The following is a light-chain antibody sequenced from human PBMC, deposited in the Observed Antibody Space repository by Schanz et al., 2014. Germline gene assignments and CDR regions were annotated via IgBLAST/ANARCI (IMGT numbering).Light chain of an antibody. J-gene: IGLJ3*02. CDR1: SSDAGGFTY. V-gene: IGLV2-14*01. Sequence: QSVLTQPRSVSGSPGQSVTISCTGVSSDAGGFTYVSWYQQLPGKAPKLMIYDVSNRPSGVSNRFSGSKSGNTASLTISGLQDEDEADYYCSSYTSSSTLVFGGGTKLTVL. CDR2: DVS. CDR3: SSYTSSSTLV.